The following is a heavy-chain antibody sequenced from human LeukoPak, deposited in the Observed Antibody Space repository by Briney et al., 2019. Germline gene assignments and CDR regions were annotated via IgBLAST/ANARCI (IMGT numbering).Heavy chain of an antibody. J-gene: IGHJ4*02. Sequence: HPGGSLRLSCAASGFTFSSYAMSWVRQAPGKGLEWVSAISGSGGSTYYADSVKGRFTISRDNSKNTLYLQMNSLRAEDTVVYYCAKYPQYGSGSYYGYWGQGTLVTVSS. CDR3: AKYPQYGSGSYYGY. D-gene: IGHD3-10*01. CDR1: GFTFSSYA. CDR2: ISGSGGST. V-gene: IGHV3-23*01.